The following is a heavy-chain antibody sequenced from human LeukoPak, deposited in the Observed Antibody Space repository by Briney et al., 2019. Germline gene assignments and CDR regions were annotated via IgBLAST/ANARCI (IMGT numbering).Heavy chain of an antibody. CDR2: INSYNGKT. CDR3: ARMKFDYDFPRWFDL. D-gene: IGHD3-3*01. J-gene: IGHJ5*02. CDR1: GYTFISFG. V-gene: IGHV1-18*01. Sequence: ASVKVSCKASGYTFISFGICWVRQTPGQGLEWMGCINSYNGKTRYSQKIQGRVTMTTDTSTSTAYMELRSLRSDDTAIYYCARMKFDYDFPRWFDLWGQGTLVTVSS.